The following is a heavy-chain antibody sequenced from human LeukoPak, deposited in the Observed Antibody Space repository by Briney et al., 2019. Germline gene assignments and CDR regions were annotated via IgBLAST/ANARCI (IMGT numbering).Heavy chain of an antibody. D-gene: IGHD3-10*01. CDR1: GGSISSSSYY. V-gene: IGHV4-39*02. CDR2: IYYSGST. CDR3: ARDWVYYYGSGSYSRESSWFDP. J-gene: IGHJ5*02. Sequence: SETLSLTCTVSGGSISSSSYYWGWIRQPPGKGLEWIGSIYYSGSTYYNPSLKSRVTISVDTSKNQFSLKLSSVTAADTAVYYCARDWVYYYGSGSYSRESSWFDPWGQGTLVTVSS.